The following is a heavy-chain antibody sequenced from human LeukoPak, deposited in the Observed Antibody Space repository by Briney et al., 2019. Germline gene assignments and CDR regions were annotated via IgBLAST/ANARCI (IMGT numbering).Heavy chain of an antibody. CDR1: GGSVSSGSYY. CDR2: IYYSGST. Sequence: PSETLSITCTVSGGSVSSGSYYWSWIRQPPGKGLEWIGYIYYSGSTNYNPSLKSRVTISVDTSKNQFSLKLSSVTAADTAVYYCAREVVEMATSPPFFDYWGQGTLVTVSS. J-gene: IGHJ4*02. D-gene: IGHD5-24*01. CDR3: AREVVEMATSPPFFDY. V-gene: IGHV4-61*01.